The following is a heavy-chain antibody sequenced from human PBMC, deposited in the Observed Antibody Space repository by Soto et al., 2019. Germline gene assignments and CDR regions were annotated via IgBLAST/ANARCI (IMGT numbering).Heavy chain of an antibody. J-gene: IGHJ4*02. V-gene: IGHV4-34*01. CDR1: GGSFSGYY. CDR2: INHSGST. CDR3: ARGRYYFDY. Sequence: SETLSLTCAVYGGSFSGYYWSWIRQPPGKGLEWIGEINHSGSTNYNPSLKSRVTISVDTSKNQFSLKLSSVTAAVTAVYYCARGRYYFDYWGQGTLVTVSS.